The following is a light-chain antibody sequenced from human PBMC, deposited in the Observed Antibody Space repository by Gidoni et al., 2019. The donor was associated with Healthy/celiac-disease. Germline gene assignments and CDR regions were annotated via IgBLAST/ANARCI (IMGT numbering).Light chain of an antibody. J-gene: IGKJ3*01. CDR3: QQYGSSPFT. V-gene: IGKV3-20*01. CDR1: QSVRSSY. Sequence: EIVLPQSPGTLSLSPGERATLSCRASQSVRSSYLAWYQQKPGQAPRLLIYGESSRATGIPDRFSGSGSGTDFTLTISRLEPEDFAVYYCQQYGSSPFTFGPGTKVDIK. CDR2: GES.